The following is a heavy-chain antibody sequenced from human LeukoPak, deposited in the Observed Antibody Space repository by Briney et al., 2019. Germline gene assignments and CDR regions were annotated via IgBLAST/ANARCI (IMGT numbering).Heavy chain of an antibody. CDR3: ARGSGYGDYFHDY. D-gene: IGHD4-17*01. CDR2: ISSSSSYI. J-gene: IGHJ4*02. Sequence: GGSLRLSCAASGFTFSSYSMNWVRQAPGKGLEWVSSISSSSSYIYYADSVKGRFTISRDNAKNSLYLQMNSLRAEDTAVYYCARGSGYGDYFHDYWGQGTLVTVSS. CDR1: GFTFSSYS. V-gene: IGHV3-21*01.